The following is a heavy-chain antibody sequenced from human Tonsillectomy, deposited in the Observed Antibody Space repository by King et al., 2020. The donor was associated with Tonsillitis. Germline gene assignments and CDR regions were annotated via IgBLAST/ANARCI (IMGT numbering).Heavy chain of an antibody. Sequence: QLVQSGGGVVRPGGSLRLSCAASGFTFGDFGMSWVRKGPGKGLEWVSSINWNGGNIGYVDSVKGRFTISRDNAKNSLYLQMNSLRAEDTALYYCARVADYSNLYYLDYWGQGTLATVSS. J-gene: IGHJ4*02. D-gene: IGHD4-11*01. V-gene: IGHV3-20*04. CDR2: INWNGGNI. CDR1: GFTFGDFG. CDR3: ARVADYSNLYYLDY.